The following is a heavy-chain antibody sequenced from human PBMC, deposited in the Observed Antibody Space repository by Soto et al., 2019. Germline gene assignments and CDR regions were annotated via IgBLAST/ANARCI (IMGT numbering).Heavy chain of an antibody. D-gene: IGHD2-8*01. J-gene: IGHJ4*02. CDR1: GFTFSDYY. CDR3: ARDSLYGEVDY. V-gene: IGHV3-11*06. Sequence: GSLRLSCAACGFTFSDYYMSWIRQAPGKGLEWVSYISSSSSYTNYADSVKGRFTISRDNAKNSLYLQMNSLRAEDTAVYYCARDSLYGEVDYWGQGTLVTVSS. CDR2: ISSSSSYT.